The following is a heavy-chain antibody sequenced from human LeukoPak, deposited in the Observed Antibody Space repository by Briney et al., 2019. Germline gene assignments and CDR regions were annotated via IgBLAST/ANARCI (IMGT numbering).Heavy chain of an antibody. CDR1: GFTFNSYW. CDR2: IKQDGSEK. Sequence: PGGSLRLSCVASGFTFNSYWMNWVRQDPGKWLECVSNIKQDGSEKYYVDSVKGRFTISRDNAKNSLYLQMNSLRAEDTAMYYCAKPITISGATDAFDIWGQGTMVTVSS. CDR3: AKPITISGATDAFDI. J-gene: IGHJ3*02. V-gene: IGHV3-7*01. D-gene: IGHD3-3*01.